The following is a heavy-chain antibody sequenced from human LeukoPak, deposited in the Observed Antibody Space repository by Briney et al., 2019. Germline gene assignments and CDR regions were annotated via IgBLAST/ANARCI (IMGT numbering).Heavy chain of an antibody. CDR1: GFTFSSYA. CDR3: AKMAMLVVVGLNWFDP. D-gene: IGHD3-22*01. V-gene: IGHV3-23*01. J-gene: IGHJ5*02. CDR2: ISGSGGST. Sequence: GGSLRLSCAASGFTFSSYAMSWVRQAPGKGLEWVSAISGSGGSTYYADSVKGRFTISRDNPKNTLYLQMNSLRAEDTAVYYCAKMAMLVVVGLNWFDPWGQGTLVTVSS.